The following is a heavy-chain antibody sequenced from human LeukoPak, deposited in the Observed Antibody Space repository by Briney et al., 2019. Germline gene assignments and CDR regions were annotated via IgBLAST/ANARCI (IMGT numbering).Heavy chain of an antibody. D-gene: IGHD2-15*01. J-gene: IGHJ4*02. CDR3: ARPSIVQGTNIAAFDS. CDR2: ISSSSTI. V-gene: IGHV3-48*02. CDR1: GFTFSTYS. Sequence: GGSLRLSCAASGFTFSTYSMSWVRHAPGGGREWVSYISSSSTIYHADSVKGRFTISRDNAKNSLYLQMNSLRDEDTAVYYCARPSIVQGTNIAAFDSWGQGTLVTVSS.